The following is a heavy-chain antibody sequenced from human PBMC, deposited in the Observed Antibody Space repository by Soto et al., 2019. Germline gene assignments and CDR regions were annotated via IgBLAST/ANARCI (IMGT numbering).Heavy chain of an antibody. D-gene: IGHD6-19*01. V-gene: IGHV1-3*01. CDR1: GYTFTSYA. J-gene: IGHJ5*02. CDR2: INAGNGNT. Sequence: ASVKVSCKASGYTFTSYAMHWVRQAPGQRLEWMGWINAGNGNTKYSQKFQGRVTITRDTSASTAYMELSSLRSEDTAVSYCARDSIEAVAGLYNWFDPWGQGTLVTVSS. CDR3: ARDSIEAVAGLYNWFDP.